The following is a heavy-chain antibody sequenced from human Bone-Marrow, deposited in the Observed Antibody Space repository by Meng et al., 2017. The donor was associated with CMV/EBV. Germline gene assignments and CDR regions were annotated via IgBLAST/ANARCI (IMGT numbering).Heavy chain of an antibody. CDR3: ARRRGEEWSHYYYYYGMDV. Sequence: SVKVSCKASGYTFTDYYMHWVRQAPGQGLEWMGGIIPILGIANYAQKFQGRVTITADKSTSTAYMELSSLRSEDTAVYYCARRRGEEWSHYYYYYGMDVWGQGTTVTVSS. D-gene: IGHD3-3*01. CDR1: GYTFTDYY. V-gene: IGHV1-69*10. CDR2: IIPILGIA. J-gene: IGHJ6*02.